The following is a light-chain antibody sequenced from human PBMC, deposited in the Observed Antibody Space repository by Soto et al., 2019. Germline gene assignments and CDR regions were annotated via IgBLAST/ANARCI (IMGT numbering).Light chain of an antibody. Sequence: QSVLTQPASVSGSPGQSITIPCTGTSSDVGSYNLVSWYQQHPGKAPKLMIYEGSKRPSGVSNRFSGSKSGNTASLTISGLQAEDEADYYCCSYAGSSTSLYVFGTGTKVTVL. V-gene: IGLV2-23*01. CDR1: SSDVGSYNL. J-gene: IGLJ1*01. CDR3: CSYAGSSTSLYV. CDR2: EGS.